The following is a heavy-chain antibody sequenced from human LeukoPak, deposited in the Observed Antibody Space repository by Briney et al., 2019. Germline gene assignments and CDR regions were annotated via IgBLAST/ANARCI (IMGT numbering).Heavy chain of an antibody. J-gene: IGHJ4*02. CDR3: AKAHGDRRGYFDY. D-gene: IGHD7-27*01. CDR2: IRYDGSNK. V-gene: IGHV3-30*02. Sequence: GGSLRLSCAAPGFTFSSYGRHWVRQAPGKGLEWVAFIRYDGSNKYYADSVKGLFTISRDNSKNTLYLQMNILRAEDTAVYYCAKAHGDRRGYFDYWGQGTLVTVSS. CDR1: GFTFSSYG.